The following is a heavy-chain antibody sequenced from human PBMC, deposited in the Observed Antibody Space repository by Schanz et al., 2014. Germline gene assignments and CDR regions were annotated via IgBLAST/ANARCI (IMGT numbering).Heavy chain of an antibody. CDR1: GFTFSSYG. D-gene: IGHD1-26*01. Sequence: QVQLVESGGGVVQPGRSLRLSCAASGFTFSSYGMHWVRQAPGKGLEWVAVIWYDGSNKYYADSVKSRFTISRDNSRNTLYLQMNSLRAEDTAVYYCARDHTTESYYSAGPPIDYWGQGTLVTVSS. J-gene: IGHJ4*02. CDR3: ARDHTTESYYSAGPPIDY. V-gene: IGHV3-33*01. CDR2: IWYDGSNK.